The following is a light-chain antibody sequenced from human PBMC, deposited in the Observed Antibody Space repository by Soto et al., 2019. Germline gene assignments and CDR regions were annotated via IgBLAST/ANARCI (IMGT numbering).Light chain of an antibody. Sequence: EIVLAQSPATLSLSPGERATLSCRASQSVSSQLAWYQQKPGQAPRLLIYDASNRATGIPARFSGSGSGTDFTLTISSLEPEDCAVYYCQQRRDWPLITFGGGTKVEIK. CDR1: QSVSSQ. J-gene: IGKJ4*01. CDR2: DAS. CDR3: QQRRDWPLIT. V-gene: IGKV3-11*01.